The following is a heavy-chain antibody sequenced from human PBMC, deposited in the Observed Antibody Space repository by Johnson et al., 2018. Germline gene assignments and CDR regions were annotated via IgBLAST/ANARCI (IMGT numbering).Heavy chain of an antibody. CDR3: AKGGGTTYYDMDV. CDR1: GGSLSPYC. D-gene: IGHD3-16*01. V-gene: IGHV4-59*12. J-gene: IGHJ6*02. CDR2: IYYIGST. Sequence: QVQLQESGPGLVKPSETLPLTCTVSGGSLSPYCWSWMRQPPGKRLEWIAYIYYIGSTNYNTSRESRVTIPVDTSKNQFSLKLSSVTAADTAVYYCAKGGGTTYYDMDVWGQGTTVSVSS.